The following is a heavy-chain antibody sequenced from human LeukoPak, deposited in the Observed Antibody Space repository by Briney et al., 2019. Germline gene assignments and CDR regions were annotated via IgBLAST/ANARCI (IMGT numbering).Heavy chain of an antibody. V-gene: IGHV4-34*01. J-gene: IGHJ3*02. CDR2: INRSGST. CDR3: ARGVAAAGNDAFDI. D-gene: IGHD6-13*01. CDR1: GGSFSGYY. Sequence: SETLSLTCAVYGGSFSGYYWSWTRQPPGKGLEWIGEINRSGSTNYNPSLKSRVTISVDTSKNQFSLKLSSVTAADTAVYYCARGVAAAGNDAFDIWGQGTMVTVSS.